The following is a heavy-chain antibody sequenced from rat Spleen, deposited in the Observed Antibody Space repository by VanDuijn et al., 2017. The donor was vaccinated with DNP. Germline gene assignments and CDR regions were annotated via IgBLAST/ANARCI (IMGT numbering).Heavy chain of an antibody. CDR2: FTNSGDNT. Sequence: EVQLVESGGDVVQPGGSLKLSCVASGFTFNNYWMTWIRQVPGKGLEWIASFTNSGDNTYYLDYVRGRFTISRDNAKNTLYLQMNSLRSEDTATYYCARDLEHYWGQGVMVTVSS. CDR3: ARDLEHY. CDR1: GFTFNNYW. J-gene: IGHJ2*01. V-gene: IGHV5-31*01.